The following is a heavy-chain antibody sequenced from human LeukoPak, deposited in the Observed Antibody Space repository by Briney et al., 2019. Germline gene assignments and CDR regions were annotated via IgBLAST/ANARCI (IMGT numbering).Heavy chain of an antibody. Sequence: PSETLSLTCAVYGGSFSGYYWSWIRQPPGKGLEWIGEINHSGSTNYNPSLKSRVTISVDTSKNQFSLKLSSVTAADTAVYYCARVFSGSYFMVGYFDYWGQGTLVTVSS. CDR2: INHSGST. D-gene: IGHD1-26*01. CDR3: ARVFSGSYFMVGYFDY. CDR1: GGSFSGYY. V-gene: IGHV4-34*01. J-gene: IGHJ4*02.